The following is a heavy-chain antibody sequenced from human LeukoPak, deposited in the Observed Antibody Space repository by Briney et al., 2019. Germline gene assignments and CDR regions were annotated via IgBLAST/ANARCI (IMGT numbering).Heavy chain of an antibody. V-gene: IGHV3-21*01. J-gene: IGHJ4*02. CDR1: GFTFSSYS. D-gene: IGHD3-3*01. CDR2: ISSSSSYI. Sequence: GGSLRLSCAASGFTFSSYSMNWVRQAPGKGLEWVSSISSSSSYIYYADSVKGRFTISRDNAKNSLYLQMNSLRAEDMAVYYCARDRYYDFWSGSPFDYWGQGTLVTVSS. CDR3: ARDRYYDFWSGSPFDY.